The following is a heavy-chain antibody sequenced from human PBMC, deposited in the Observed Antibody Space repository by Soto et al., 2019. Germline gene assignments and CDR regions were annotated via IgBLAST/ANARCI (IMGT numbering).Heavy chain of an antibody. CDR3: ARDRGSRGRGRYCSGGSCYLDYYYYGMDV. Sequence: GGSLRLSCAASGFTFSSYAMHWVRQAPGKGLEYVSAISSNGGSTYYANSVKGRFTISRDNSKNTLYLQMGSLRAEDMAVYYCARDRGSRGRGRYCSGGSCYLDYYYYGMDVWGQGTTVTVSS. J-gene: IGHJ6*02. D-gene: IGHD2-15*01. V-gene: IGHV3-64*01. CDR1: GFTFSSYA. CDR2: ISSNGGST.